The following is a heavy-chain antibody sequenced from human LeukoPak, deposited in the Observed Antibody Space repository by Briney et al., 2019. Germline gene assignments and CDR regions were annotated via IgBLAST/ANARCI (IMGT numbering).Heavy chain of an antibody. J-gene: IGHJ4*02. CDR3: ARDSAYCSGGSCYLFDY. CDR1: GFTFSNYW. D-gene: IGHD2-15*01. V-gene: IGHV3-74*01. CDR2: INSDGINT. Sequence: GGSLRLSCAASGFTFSNYWMHWVRQAPGKGLVWVSRINSDGINTSYADSVKGRFTISRDNAKNTLNLQMNSLRAEDTAVYYCARDSAYCSGGSCYLFDYWGQGTLVTVSS.